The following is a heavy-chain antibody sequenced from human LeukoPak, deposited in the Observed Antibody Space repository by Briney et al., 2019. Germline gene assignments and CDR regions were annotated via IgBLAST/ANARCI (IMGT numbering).Heavy chain of an antibody. J-gene: IGHJ3*02. D-gene: IGHD3-22*01. CDR3: ARAATYYYDSSGYYPYAFDI. Sequence: GGSLRLSCAASGFTFSSYSMNWVRQAPGKGLEWVSSISSSSSYIYYADSVKGRLTISRDNAKNSLYLQMNSLRAEDTAVYYCARAATYYYDSSGYYPYAFDIWGQGTMVTVSS. CDR2: ISSSSSYI. CDR1: GFTFSSYS. V-gene: IGHV3-21*01.